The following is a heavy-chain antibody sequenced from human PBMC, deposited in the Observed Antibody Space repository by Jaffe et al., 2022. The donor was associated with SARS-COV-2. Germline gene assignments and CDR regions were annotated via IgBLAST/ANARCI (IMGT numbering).Heavy chain of an antibody. CDR3: ARDICSGRRCYYDR. V-gene: IGHV3-48*01. J-gene: IGHJ4*02. D-gene: IGHD2-15*01. CDR2: INVRSETI. CDR1: GFIFSGSD. Sequence: EVQLVQSGGGLIQPGGSLRLSCVAPGFIFSGSDFNWIRQAPGKGLEWLSYINVRSETIHYADSVKGRFTVSRDNAKSSLYLQMNSLRAEDTAVYYCARDICSGRRCYYDRWGQGTLVTVSS.